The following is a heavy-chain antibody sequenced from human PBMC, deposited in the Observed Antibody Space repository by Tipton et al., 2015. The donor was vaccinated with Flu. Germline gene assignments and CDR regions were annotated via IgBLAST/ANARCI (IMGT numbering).Heavy chain of an antibody. CDR3: AAVGDTGASPGDF. CDR1: GDSISSDYH. J-gene: IGHJ4*02. CDR2: VSRSGST. D-gene: IGHD5-18*01. Sequence: TLSLTCAVSGDSISSDYHWGWIRQFPGKGLEWIGTVSRSGSTVYNPSLSSRVSMSIDRSKNQFYLKLSSVTAADTAVYYCAAVGDTGASPGDFWGRGTLVTVSS. V-gene: IGHV4-38-2*01.